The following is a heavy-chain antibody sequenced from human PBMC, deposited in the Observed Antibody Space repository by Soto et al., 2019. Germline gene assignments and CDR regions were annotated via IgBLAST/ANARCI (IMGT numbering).Heavy chain of an antibody. V-gene: IGHV4-59*10. Sequence: SETLSPTCAVSGGSISGFFWTWVRQPPGMPLEGLGHVSASGSTVYNPSLQSRLTLSLDVSKNRFSLELTSVTAADTATYFCARGGSTHYYYGLDVWGQGTTVTVSS. CDR3: ARGGSTHYYYGLDV. CDR1: GGSISGFF. J-gene: IGHJ6*02. D-gene: IGHD1-1*01. CDR2: VSASGST.